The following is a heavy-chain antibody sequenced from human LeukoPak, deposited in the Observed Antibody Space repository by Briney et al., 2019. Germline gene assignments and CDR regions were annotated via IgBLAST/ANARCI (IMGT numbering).Heavy chain of an antibody. CDR3: AKDLSVFGGGAFDI. CDR1: GFIFSTYA. D-gene: IGHD3-3*01. V-gene: IGHV3-23*01. CDR2: ISGSGGST. J-gene: IGHJ3*02. Sequence: QPGGSLRLSCAASGFIFSTYAMSWVRQAPGKGLEWVSAISGSGGSTYYADSVKGRFTISRDNSKNTLYLQMNSLRAEDTAVYYCAKDLSVFGGGAFDIWGQGTMVTVSS.